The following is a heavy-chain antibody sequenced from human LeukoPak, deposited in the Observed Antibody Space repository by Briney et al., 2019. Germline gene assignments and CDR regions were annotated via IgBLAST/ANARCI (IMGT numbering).Heavy chain of an antibody. J-gene: IGHJ3*01. Sequence: GRSLRLSCAASGLTLNYDWMTWVRQAPGKGLEWVGRIKSISDGETRDYAAPVKGRFTMSRDDSRNTVYLQMSSLKTEDTAVYYCARDRYCASSTCPGAFDLWGQGTVVTVSS. CDR2: IKSISDGETR. CDR3: ARDRYCASSTCPGAFDL. CDR1: GLTLNYDW. D-gene: IGHD2-2*01. V-gene: IGHV3-15*01.